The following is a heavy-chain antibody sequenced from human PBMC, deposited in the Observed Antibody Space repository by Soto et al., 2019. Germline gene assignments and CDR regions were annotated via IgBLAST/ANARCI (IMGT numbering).Heavy chain of an antibody. D-gene: IGHD3-3*01. J-gene: IGHJ6*02. CDR3: ARRPHRIVQLEYYYYGMDV. V-gene: IGHV1-69*06. CDR1: GGTFSSYA. CDR2: IIPIFGTA. Sequence: GASVKVSCKASGGTFSSYAISWVRQAPGQGLEWMGGIIPIFGTANYAQKFQGRVTITADKSTSTAYMELSSLRSEDTAVYYCARRPHRIVQLEYYYYGMDVWGQGTTVTVSS.